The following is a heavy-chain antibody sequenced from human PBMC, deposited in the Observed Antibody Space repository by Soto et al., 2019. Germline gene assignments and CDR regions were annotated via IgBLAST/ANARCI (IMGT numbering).Heavy chain of an antibody. J-gene: IGHJ4*02. CDR2: VFHTGNT. D-gene: IGHD7-27*01. V-gene: IGHV4-4*02. Sequence: SETLSLTCAVSGDSISSSVCWTLVRQPPGKGLEWIGEVFHTGNTNYNPSLKSRVTMSVDKSTNEFSLKVTSVTAADTAIYYCARKAWVRFDYWGQGALVTVSS. CDR3: ARKAWVRFDY. CDR1: GDSISSSVC.